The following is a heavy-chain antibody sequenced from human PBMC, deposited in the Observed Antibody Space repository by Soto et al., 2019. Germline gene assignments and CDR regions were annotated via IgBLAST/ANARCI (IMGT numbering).Heavy chain of an antibody. CDR3: ARDWLGCSGDSCHPGSPGYYYYGMDV. Sequence: SETLSLTCTVSGGSISFYHWSWIRQPPGKGLEWIGYIYYSGSTNYNPSLKSRVTISADTSKNQFSLRLTSVTAADTAVYYCARDWLGCSGDSCHPGSPGYYYYGMDVWGPGTTVT. D-gene: IGHD2-15*01. J-gene: IGHJ6*02. CDR1: GGSISFYH. CDR2: IYYSGST. V-gene: IGHV4-59*12.